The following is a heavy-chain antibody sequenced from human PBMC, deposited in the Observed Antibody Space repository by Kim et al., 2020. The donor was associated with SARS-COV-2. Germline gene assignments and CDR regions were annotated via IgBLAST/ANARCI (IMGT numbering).Heavy chain of an antibody. CDR3: ANDYGDYVFAFDI. V-gene: IGHV4-39*01. CDR2: IYYSGST. D-gene: IGHD4-17*01. Sequence: SETLSLTCTVSGGSISSSSYYWGWIRQPPGKGLEWIGSIYYSGSTYYNPSLKSRVTISVDTSKNQFSLKLSSVTAADTAVYYCANDYGDYVFAFDIWGQGTMVTVSS. J-gene: IGHJ3*02. CDR1: GGSISSSSYY.